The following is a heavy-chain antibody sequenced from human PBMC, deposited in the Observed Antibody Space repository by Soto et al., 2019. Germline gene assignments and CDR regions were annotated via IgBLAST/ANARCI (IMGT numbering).Heavy chain of an antibody. CDR2: IYYSGST. V-gene: IGHV4-59*01. CDR3: ARYSGSYSNWLDP. Sequence: PSETLSLTCTVSGGSISSYYWSWIRQPPGKGLEWIGYIYYSGSTNYNPSLKSRVTISVDTSKNQFSLKLSSVTAADTAVYYCARYSGSYSNWLDPWGQGTLVTVSS. J-gene: IGHJ5*02. D-gene: IGHD1-26*01. CDR1: GGSISSYY.